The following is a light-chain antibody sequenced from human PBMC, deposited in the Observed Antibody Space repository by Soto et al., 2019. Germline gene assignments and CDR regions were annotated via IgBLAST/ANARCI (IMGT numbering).Light chain of an antibody. Sequence: QSVLTQPPSESGTPGQRVTTSCSGSSSNIGRNTVKWYRQLPGTAPKLLIGSSDQRPSGVPDRFSGSQSGTSASLAISGLQSEDEADYICAAWDDSLNAWAFGGGTKLTVL. CDR1: SSNIGRNT. J-gene: IGLJ3*02. V-gene: IGLV1-44*01. CDR2: SSD. CDR3: AAWDDSLNAWA.